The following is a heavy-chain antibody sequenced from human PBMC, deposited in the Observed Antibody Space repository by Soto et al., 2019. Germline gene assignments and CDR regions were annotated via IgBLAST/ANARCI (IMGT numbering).Heavy chain of an antibody. CDR2: MNPNSGNT. CDR1: GYTFTSYD. CDR3: ARVRRELRAFDI. D-gene: IGHD1-26*01. Sequence: ASVKVSCKASGYTFTSYDINWVRQATGQGLEWVGWMNPNSGNTGYAQKFQGRVTMTRNTSISTAYMELSSLRSEDTAVYYCARVRRELRAFDIWGQGTMVTVSS. V-gene: IGHV1-8*01. J-gene: IGHJ3*02.